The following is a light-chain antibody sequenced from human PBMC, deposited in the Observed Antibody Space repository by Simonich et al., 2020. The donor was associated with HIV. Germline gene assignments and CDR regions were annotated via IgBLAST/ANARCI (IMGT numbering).Light chain of an antibody. CDR1: QSVLYSSNNKNY. V-gene: IGKV4-1*01. Sequence: DIVMTQSPDSLAVSLGESATINCKSSQSVLYSSNNKNYLTWYQQKPGQPPKLLIYWASTRESGVPDRFSGSGSGTDFTLTISSLQAEDVAVYYCQQYHSIPPTFGGGTKVEIK. CDR3: QQYHSIPPT. CDR2: WAS. J-gene: IGKJ4*01.